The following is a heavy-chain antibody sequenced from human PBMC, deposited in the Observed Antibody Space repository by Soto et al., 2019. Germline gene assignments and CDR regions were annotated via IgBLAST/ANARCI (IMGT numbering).Heavy chain of an antibody. D-gene: IGHD6-13*01. V-gene: IGHV1-46*01. CDR2: LNPNGGST. J-gene: IGHJ4*02. CDR1: GYTFTNSY. Sequence: QVQLVQSGAEVKKPGASVKVSCKASGYTFTNSYIHWVRQAPGQGLEWMALLNPNGGSTNYAQNFQGRVPVTRDTSTRTVYMEPTSLTSEDTAVYYCARTLAAGAYWGQGTLVTVSS. CDR3: ARTLAAGAY.